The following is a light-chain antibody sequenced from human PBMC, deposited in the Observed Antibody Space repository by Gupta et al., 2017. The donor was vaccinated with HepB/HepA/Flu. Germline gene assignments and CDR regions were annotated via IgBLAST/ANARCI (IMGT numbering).Light chain of an antibody. Sequence: DIQMTQSPSSLSASVGDRVTITCRASQDIKTTWLAWYQQKPGKAPKSLIYAASSLQSGVPSRFSGSGSGTDFTLTISSLQPDDFATYYCQQDNTYPLTFGGGTKVVIK. CDR1: QDIKTTW. CDR2: AAS. J-gene: IGKJ4*01. CDR3: QQDNTYPLT. V-gene: IGKV1D-16*01.